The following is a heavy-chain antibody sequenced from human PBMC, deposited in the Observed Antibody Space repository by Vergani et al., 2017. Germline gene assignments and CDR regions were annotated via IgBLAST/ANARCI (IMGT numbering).Heavy chain of an antibody. D-gene: IGHD4-17*01. V-gene: IGHV4-38-2*01. CDR3: ARVWTVTTRSAFDI. Sequence: QVQLQESGPGLVKPSETLSLTCAVSDYSISSGYYWGWIRQPPGKGLEWIGSIYYSGSTYYNPSLKSRVTISVDTSKNQFSLKLSSVTAADTAVYYCARVWTVTTRSAFDIWGQGTMVTVSS. CDR1: DYSISSGYY. J-gene: IGHJ3*02. CDR2: IYYSGST.